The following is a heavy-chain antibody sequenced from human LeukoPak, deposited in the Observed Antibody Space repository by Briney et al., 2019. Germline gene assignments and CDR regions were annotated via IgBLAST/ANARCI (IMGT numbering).Heavy chain of an antibody. CDR2: IYPGDSDT. J-gene: IGHJ4*02. CDR1: GYSFTNYW. D-gene: IGHD1-7*01. Sequence: GESLKISCKGSGYSFTNYWIAWVRQMPGKGLEWMGVIYPGDSDTRYNPSFQGQVTISADRSVGTAYLQWSSLKASDSAMYYCARREATTEYFDFWGQGTLVTVSS. V-gene: IGHV5-51*01. CDR3: ARREATTEYFDF.